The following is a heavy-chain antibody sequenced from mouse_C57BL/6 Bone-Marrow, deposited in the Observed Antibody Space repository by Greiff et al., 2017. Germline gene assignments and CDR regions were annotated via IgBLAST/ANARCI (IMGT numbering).Heavy chain of an antibody. CDR2: IYPGSGST. CDR3: ARWGITRYFDY. J-gene: IGHJ2*01. CDR1: GYTFTSYW. Sequence: QVQLKQSGAELVKPGASVKMSCKASGYTFTSYWITWVKQRPGQGLEWIGDIYPGSGSTNYYEKFKSKATLTVDTSSSTAYMQLSSLTSEDSAVYYCARWGITRYFDYWGQGTTLTVSS. D-gene: IGHD2-4*01. V-gene: IGHV1-55*01.